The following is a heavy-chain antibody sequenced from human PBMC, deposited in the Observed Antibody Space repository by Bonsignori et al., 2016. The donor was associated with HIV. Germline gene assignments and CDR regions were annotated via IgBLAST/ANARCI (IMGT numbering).Heavy chain of an antibody. CDR3: AREVDRAFDI. CDR2: LYFGAKT. Sequence: GESLKISCEASGFTVSDNYMSWVRQAPGKGLEWVSVLYFGAKTYYADSVKGRFTISRDNAKNTLVLQMHTLRADDTAVYYCAREVDRAFDIWGQGTMVTVSS. CDR1: GFTVSDNY. V-gene: IGHV3-53*01. J-gene: IGHJ3*02. D-gene: IGHD2-15*01.